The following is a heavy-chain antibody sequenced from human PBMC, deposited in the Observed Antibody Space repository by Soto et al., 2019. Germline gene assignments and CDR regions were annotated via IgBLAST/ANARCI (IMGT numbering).Heavy chain of an antibody. Sequence: QVQLVESGGGVVQPGRSLRLSCAASGFTFSSYAMHWVRQALGKGLEWVAVISYDGSNKYYADSVKGRFTISRDNSKNTLYLQMNSLRAEDTAVYYCARDVESGSSQYYYYYYGMDVWGQGTTVTVSS. CDR3: ARDVESGSSQYYYYYYGMDV. CDR2: ISYDGSNK. J-gene: IGHJ6*02. CDR1: GFTFSSYA. V-gene: IGHV3-30-3*01. D-gene: IGHD1-26*01.